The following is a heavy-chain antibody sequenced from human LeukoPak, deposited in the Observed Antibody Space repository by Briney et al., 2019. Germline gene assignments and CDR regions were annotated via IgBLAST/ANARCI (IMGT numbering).Heavy chain of an antibody. CDR1: GASIRSGDYY. V-gene: IGHV4-30-4*01. D-gene: IGHD6-6*01. CDR3: ARAYSSSGYNWFDP. Sequence: PSETLSLTCTVSGASIRSGDYYWSWIRQPPGKGLEWIGYIYDSGSTYYNPSLKSRITISVDTPENRFSLKLSSVTAADTAVYYCARAYSSSGYNWFDPWGQGTLVTVSS. J-gene: IGHJ5*02. CDR2: IYDSGST.